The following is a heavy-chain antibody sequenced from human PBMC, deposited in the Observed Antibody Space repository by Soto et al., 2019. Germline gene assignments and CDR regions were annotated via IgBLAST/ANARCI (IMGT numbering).Heavy chain of an antibody. Sequence: QVQLVQSGAEVKKPGASVKVSCKASGYTFTSYDINWVRQATGQGLEWMGWMNPNSGNTGYAQKFQGRVTMTRNTSIXTXYMELSSLRSEDTAVYYCARSVEWLASFDYWGQGTLVTVSS. CDR2: MNPNSGNT. D-gene: IGHD6-19*01. V-gene: IGHV1-8*01. J-gene: IGHJ4*02. CDR3: ARSVEWLASFDY. CDR1: GYTFTSYD.